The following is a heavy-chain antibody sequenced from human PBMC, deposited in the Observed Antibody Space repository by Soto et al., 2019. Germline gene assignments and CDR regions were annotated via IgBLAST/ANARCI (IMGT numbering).Heavy chain of an antibody. V-gene: IGHV3-23*01. Sequence: PGGSLRLSCAASGFTFSSYAMSWVRQAPGKGLEWVSAISASGGSTYYADSEKGRFTISRDNSKNTLYLQMNSLRAEDTAVYYCAKTDYGSGSYGAFDFWGQGTMVTVSS. D-gene: IGHD3-10*01. CDR3: AKTDYGSGSYGAFDF. CDR1: GFTFSSYA. CDR2: ISASGGST. J-gene: IGHJ3*01.